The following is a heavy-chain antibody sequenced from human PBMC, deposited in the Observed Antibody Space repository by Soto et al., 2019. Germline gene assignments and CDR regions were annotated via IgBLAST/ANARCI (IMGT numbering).Heavy chain of an antibody. CDR2: TSYDGSNK. D-gene: IGHD3-10*01. V-gene: IGHV3-30-3*01. CDR1: GFTFSSYA. J-gene: IGHJ4*02. CDR3: ARGGSGDY. Sequence: ALRLSCAASGFTFSSYAMHWVRQAPGKGLEWVAVTSYDGSNKYYADSVKGRFTISRDNSKNTLYLQMNSLRAEDTAVYYCARGGSGDYWGQGTLVTVSS.